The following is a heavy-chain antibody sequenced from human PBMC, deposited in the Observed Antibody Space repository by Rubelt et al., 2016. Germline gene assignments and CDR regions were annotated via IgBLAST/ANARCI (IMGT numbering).Heavy chain of an antibody. CDR1: GFTFSSYG. J-gene: IGHJ1*01. D-gene: IGHD4-17*01. V-gene: IGHV3-30*02. Sequence: QVQLVESGGGVVQPGGSLRLSCAASGFTFSSYGMHWVRQAPGKGLEWVAFIRYDGSNKYYADSVKGRVTISRDNSKNTRYLQMNSLRAEDTAVYYCAKPARLDYGINAEYFQHWGQGTLVTVSS. CDR2: IRYDGSNK. CDR3: AKPARLDYGINAEYFQH.